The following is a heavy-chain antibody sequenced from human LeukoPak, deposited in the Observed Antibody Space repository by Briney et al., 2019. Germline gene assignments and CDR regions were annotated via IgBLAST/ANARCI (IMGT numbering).Heavy chain of an antibody. CDR2: INPNSGGT. V-gene: IGHV1-2*02. CDR3: ARTSDLWGETDY. D-gene: IGHD3-16*01. J-gene: IGHJ4*02. CDR1: GYTFTGYY. Sequence: GASVKVSCKASGYTFTGYYMHWVRQAPGQGLEWMGWINPNSGGTNYAQKFQGRVTMTRDTPISTAYMELSRLRSDDTAVYYCARTSDLWGETDYWGQGTLVTVSS.